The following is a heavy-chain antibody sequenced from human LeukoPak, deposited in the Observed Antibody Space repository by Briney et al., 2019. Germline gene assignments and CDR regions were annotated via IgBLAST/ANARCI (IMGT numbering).Heavy chain of an antibody. CDR3: ARTEVAATRAESPLGY. CDR1: GGTFSSCA. CDR2: IIPIFGTA. D-gene: IGHD2-15*01. Sequence: SVKVSCKASGGTFSSCAISWVRQAPGQGLEWMGGIIPIFGTANYAQKFQGRVTITADEPTSTAYMELSSLRSEDTAVYYCARTEVAATRAESPLGYWGQGTLVTVSS. V-gene: IGHV1-69*13. J-gene: IGHJ4*02.